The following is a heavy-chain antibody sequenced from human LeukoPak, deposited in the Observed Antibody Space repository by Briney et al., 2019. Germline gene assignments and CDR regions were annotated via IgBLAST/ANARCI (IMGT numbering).Heavy chain of an antibody. J-gene: IGHJ4*02. CDR3: ATEGGWGPTDYGDNVY. CDR2: ISPYKGNT. D-gene: IGHD4-17*01. CDR1: GYTFTNYS. V-gene: IGHV1-18*01. Sequence: VASVKVSCKASGYTFTNYSITWVRQAPGQGLEWMGWISPYKGNTNYAQKVQGRVTMTTDTSTSTVYMELRSLRSDDTAVYYCATEGGWGPTDYGDNVYWGQGTLVTVSS.